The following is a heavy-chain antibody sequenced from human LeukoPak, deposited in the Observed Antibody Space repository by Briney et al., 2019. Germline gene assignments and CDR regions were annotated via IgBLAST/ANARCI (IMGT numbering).Heavy chain of an antibody. V-gene: IGHV5-51*01. CDR3: ARRLVSIDYFDY. D-gene: IGHD6-6*01. CDR2: IYPGDSDT. CDR1: GYSFTSYW. Sequence: PGESLQISCQGSGYSFTSYWIGWVRQLPGKGLEWMGIIYPGDSDTRYSPSFQGQVTISADKSITTAYLQWSSLKASDTAMYYCARRLVSIDYFDYWGQGTLVTVSS. J-gene: IGHJ4*02.